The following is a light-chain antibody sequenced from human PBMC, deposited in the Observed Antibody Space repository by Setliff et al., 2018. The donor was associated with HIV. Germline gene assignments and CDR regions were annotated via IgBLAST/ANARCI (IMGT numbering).Light chain of an antibody. CDR2: DAS. CDR1: SSDVGDYNH. Sequence: QSALTQPRSVSGSPGQSVTISCTGTSSDVGDYNHVSWYQQHPGKAPKLIIYDASKRPSGVPDRFSASKSGNTASLTISGLQAEDEADYYCSYAGKFTGGLGGGTKVTVL. J-gene: IGLJ2*01. V-gene: IGLV2-11*01. CDR3: CSYAGKFTGG.